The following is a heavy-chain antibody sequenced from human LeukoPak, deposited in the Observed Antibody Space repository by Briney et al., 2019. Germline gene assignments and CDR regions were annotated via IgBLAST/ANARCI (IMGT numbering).Heavy chain of an antibody. J-gene: IGHJ4*02. CDR2: MNPNSGNT. CDR1: RYTFTSYD. Sequence: ASVKVSCKASRYTFTSYDINWVRQATGQGLEWMGWMNPNSGNTGYAQKFQGRVTMTRNTSISTAYMELSSLRSEDTAVYYCAIYYYDSSGYYYGGDYFDYWGQGTLVTVSS. V-gene: IGHV1-8*01. CDR3: AIYYYDSSGYYYGGDYFDY. D-gene: IGHD3-22*01.